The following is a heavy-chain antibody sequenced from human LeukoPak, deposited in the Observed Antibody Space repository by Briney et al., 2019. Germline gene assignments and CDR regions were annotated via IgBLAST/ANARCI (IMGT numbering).Heavy chain of an antibody. CDR2: INHSGST. CDR1: GGSFSGYY. CDR3: ARGLGSGWYPWFDP. V-gene: IGHV4-34*01. Sequence: SETLSLTCAVYGGSFSGYYWSWIRQPPGKGLEWIGEINHSGSTNYNPSLKSRVTISVDTSKNQFSLKLSSVTAADTAVYYCARGLGSGWYPWFDPWGQGTLVTVS. D-gene: IGHD6-19*01. J-gene: IGHJ5*02.